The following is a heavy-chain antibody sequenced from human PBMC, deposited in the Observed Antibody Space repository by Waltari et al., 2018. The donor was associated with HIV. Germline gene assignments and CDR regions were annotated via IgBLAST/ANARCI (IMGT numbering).Heavy chain of an antibody. Sequence: LLESGGKLVQPGGSLTLSCAASGFTFSSYAMTWVRQAPGKGLEWVSGISGSGGDTLFADSVKGRFTISRDASTVYLSMNRLTAEDTAVYYCAKVGLSGRWLLRRPFYFDYWGQGILVTVSS. J-gene: IGHJ4*02. CDR1: GFTFSSYA. CDR3: AKVGLSGRWLLRRPFYFDY. CDR2: ISGSGGDT. V-gene: IGHV3-23*01. D-gene: IGHD3-10*01.